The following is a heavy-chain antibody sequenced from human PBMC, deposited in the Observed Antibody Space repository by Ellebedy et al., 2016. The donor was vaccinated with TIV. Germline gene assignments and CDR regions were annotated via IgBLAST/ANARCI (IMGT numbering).Heavy chain of an antibody. V-gene: IGHV3-23*01. CDR3: AKLYPAHQEMSSGSYYDY. Sequence: PGGSLRLSCAASGFTFSSYAMSWVRQAPGKGLEWVSAISGSDGSTSYADSVKGRFTISRANSKNTLYLQMNSLRAEDTAVYYCAKLYPAHQEMSSGSYYDYWGQGTLVTVSS. D-gene: IGHD1-26*01. CDR2: ISGSDGST. CDR1: GFTFSSYA. J-gene: IGHJ4*02.